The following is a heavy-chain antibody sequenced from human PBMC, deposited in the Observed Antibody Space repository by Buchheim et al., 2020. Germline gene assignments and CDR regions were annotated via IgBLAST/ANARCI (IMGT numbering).Heavy chain of an antibody. CDR2: IIPILGMT. CDR3: AGARRMATERDSYYGMDV. Sequence: QVQVVQSATEVKKPGSSVKVSCQASGDIFLNHTISWVRQAPGQGLAWMGRIIPILGMTKYAQKFQGRVTITADKSTNTVYMVLSSLRSEDTALYYCAGARRMATERDSYYGMDVWGQGTT. J-gene: IGHJ6*02. D-gene: IGHD5-24*01. V-gene: IGHV1-69*02. CDR1: GDIFLNHT.